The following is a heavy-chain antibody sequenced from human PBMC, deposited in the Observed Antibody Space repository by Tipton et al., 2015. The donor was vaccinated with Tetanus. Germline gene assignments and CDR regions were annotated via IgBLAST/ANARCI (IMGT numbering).Heavy chain of an antibody. D-gene: IGHD7-27*01. CDR1: GVTVGNNY. CDR2: IYSAGTT. CDR3: ARAPPGPNWG. Sequence: SLRLSCAASGVTVGNNYMSWVRQAPGKGLECVSVIYSAGTTQYADSVKGRFTISRDSSKNTVYLQMNSLRVDDTAVYSCARAPPGPNWGWGQGTLVTVSS. V-gene: IGHV3-53*01. J-gene: IGHJ4*02.